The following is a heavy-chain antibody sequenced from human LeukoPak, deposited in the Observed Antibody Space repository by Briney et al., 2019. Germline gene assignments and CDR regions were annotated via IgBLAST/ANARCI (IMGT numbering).Heavy chain of an antibody. J-gene: IGHJ4*01. CDR1: GGSISSYY. D-gene: IGHD2-15*01. Sequence: SETLSLTCTVSGGSISSYYWSWIRQPAGKGLEWIGRIYTSGGTNYNPSLKSRVTMSVDTSKNQLSLNLKSVTAADTAVYYCARDRDVDDFDSWGHGTLVTVSS. CDR3: ARDRDVDDFDS. V-gene: IGHV4-4*07. CDR2: IYTSGGT.